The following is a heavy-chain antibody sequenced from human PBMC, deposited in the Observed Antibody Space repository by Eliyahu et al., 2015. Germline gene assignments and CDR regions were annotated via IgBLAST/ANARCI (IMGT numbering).Heavy chain of an antibody. Sequence: QVQLQQWGAGLLKPSETLSLTCAVYGGSFXGYSWSWIRQPPGKGLEGIGEINHSGSTNYNPSLKSRVTISIDTSNNQFSLKLSSVTAADTAVYYCARGLGYYGSGSYQNSLRYWGQGTLVTVSS. CDR2: INHSGST. CDR3: ARGLGYYGSGSYQNSLRY. D-gene: IGHD3-10*01. J-gene: IGHJ4*02. V-gene: IGHV4-34*01. CDR1: GGSFXGYS.